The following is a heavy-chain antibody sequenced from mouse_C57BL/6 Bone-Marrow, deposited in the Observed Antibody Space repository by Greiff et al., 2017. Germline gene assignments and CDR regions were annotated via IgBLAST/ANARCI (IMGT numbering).Heavy chain of an antibody. J-gene: IGHJ1*03. CDR1: GYTFTSYW. CDR2: IYPGSGST. Sequence: QVQLQQPGAELVKPGASVKMSCKASGYTFTSYWITWVKQRPGQGLEWIGDIYPGSGSTNYNEKFKSKATLTVDASSSTAYMQLSSLTSADSAVYYCARPYYSNYWYFDVWGTGTTVTVSS. CDR3: ARPYYSNYWYFDV. V-gene: IGHV1-55*01. D-gene: IGHD2-5*01.